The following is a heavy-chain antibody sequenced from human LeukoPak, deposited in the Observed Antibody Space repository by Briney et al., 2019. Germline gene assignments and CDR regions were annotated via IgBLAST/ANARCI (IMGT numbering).Heavy chain of an antibody. CDR1: GYTFTSYY. D-gene: IGHD3-22*01. J-gene: IGHJ4*02. CDR3: ARLVYYYDSSGYYYAYFDY. Sequence: GASVKVSCKASGYTFTSYYMHWVRQAPGQGLEWMGGIIPIFGTANYAQKFQGRVTITADKSTSTAYMELSSLRSEDTAVYYCARLVYYYDSSGYYYAYFDYWGQGTLVTVSS. V-gene: IGHV1-69*06. CDR2: IIPIFGTA.